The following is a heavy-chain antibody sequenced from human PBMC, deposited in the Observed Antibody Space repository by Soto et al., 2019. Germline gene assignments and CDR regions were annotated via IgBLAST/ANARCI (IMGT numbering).Heavy chain of an antibody. Sequence: SLKISCAASGFTFDDYAMHWVRQVPGKGLEWVSGINWNSGSIGYGDSVKGRFAISRDNAKNSLHLQMNSLSAEDTAFYYCVKDESINWYSGHFRHWGQGTLVTVSS. CDR1: GFTFDDYA. CDR3: VKDESINWYSGHFRH. J-gene: IGHJ1*01. D-gene: IGHD6-13*01. CDR2: INWNSGSI. V-gene: IGHV3-9*01.